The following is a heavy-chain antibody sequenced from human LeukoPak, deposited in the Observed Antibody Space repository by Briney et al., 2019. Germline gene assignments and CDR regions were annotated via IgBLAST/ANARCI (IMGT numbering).Heavy chain of an antibody. V-gene: IGHV6-1*01. CDR3: ARDQSGRGSGWYGSTGVIGAFDI. Sequence: PSQTLSLTCAISGDSVSSNSAAWNWIRQSPSRGLEWLGRTYYRSKWYNDYAVSVKSQITINPDTSKNQFSLQLNSVTPEDTAVYYCARDQSGRGSGWYGSTGVIGAFDIWGQGTMVTVSS. J-gene: IGHJ3*02. CDR1: GDSVSSNSAA. D-gene: IGHD6-19*01. CDR2: TYYRSKWYN.